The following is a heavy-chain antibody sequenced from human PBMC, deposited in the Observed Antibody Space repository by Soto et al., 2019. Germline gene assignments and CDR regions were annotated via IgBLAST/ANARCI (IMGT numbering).Heavy chain of an antibody. CDR2: IYSGGRT. J-gene: IGHJ6*02. CDR1: GFTVSSNY. V-gene: IGHV3-53*01. D-gene: IGHD3-3*01. CDR3: ASRRSLYDFWRASPTYGMDV. Sequence: EVQLVESGGGLIQPGGSLRLSCAASGFTVSSNYMSWVRQAPGKGLEWVSVIYSGGRTYYADSVKGRFTISRDNSKNTLYRQMNSLRAEDTAVYYCASRRSLYDFWRASPTYGMDVWGQGTTVTVSS.